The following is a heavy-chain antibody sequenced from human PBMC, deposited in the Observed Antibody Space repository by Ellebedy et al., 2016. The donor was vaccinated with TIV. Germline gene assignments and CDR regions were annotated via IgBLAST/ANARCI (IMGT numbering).Heavy chain of an antibody. Sequence: SETLSLTCAVYGGTFSGYYWSWIRQPPGKGLEWIGEINHRGSSNYNPSLKSRVTISPDTSKNQFSLKLSSVTAADTAVYYCARTELLTGSGNWFDPWGQGTLVTVSS. CDR1: GGTFSGYY. CDR3: ARTELLTGSGNWFDP. V-gene: IGHV4-34*01. CDR2: INHRGSS. J-gene: IGHJ5*02. D-gene: IGHD3-9*01.